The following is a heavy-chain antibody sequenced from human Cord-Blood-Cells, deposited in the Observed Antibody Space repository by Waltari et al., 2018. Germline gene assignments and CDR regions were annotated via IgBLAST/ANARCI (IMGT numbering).Heavy chain of an antibody. D-gene: IGHD7-27*01. CDR2: ISYDGSNK. Sequence: QVQLVESGGGVVQPGRSLRLSCAASGFTFSSYAIHWFRQAPGKGLEWVAVISYDGSNKYYADSVKGRFTISRDNSKNTLYLQMNSLRAEDTAVYYCARDKLTGWGDLKGYFDYWGQGTLVTVSS. J-gene: IGHJ4*02. CDR1: GFTFSSYA. CDR3: ARDKLTGWGDLKGYFDY. V-gene: IGHV3-30*04.